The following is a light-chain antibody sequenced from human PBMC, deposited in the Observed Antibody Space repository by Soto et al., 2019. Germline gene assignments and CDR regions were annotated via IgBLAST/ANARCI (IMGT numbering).Light chain of an antibody. Sequence: EVGLTKTPGTLSLSPGERATLSWRSSQSVSSSLAWYQQKPGQAPRLLIYGASTRATGIPARFSGSGSGTDFTLTISSLEPEDFAVYYCQQRSNWPIPFGQGTRLAT. CDR1: QSVSSS. CDR2: GAS. V-gene: IGKV3-11*01. CDR3: QQRSNWPIP. J-gene: IGKJ5*01.